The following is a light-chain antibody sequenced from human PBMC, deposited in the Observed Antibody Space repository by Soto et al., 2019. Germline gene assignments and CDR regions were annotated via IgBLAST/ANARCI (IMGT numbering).Light chain of an antibody. CDR3: QQYHIYSGT. V-gene: IGKV1-5*03. Sequence: DIQMTQSTSTLSASVGDRVTITCRASQTIDSWLAWYQQRPGKPPNLLIYKASTLASGVPSRFSGSGSGTEFTHTINSLQPDDFATYYCQQYHIYSGTFGQGTKVEIK. CDR1: QTIDSW. CDR2: KAS. J-gene: IGKJ1*01.